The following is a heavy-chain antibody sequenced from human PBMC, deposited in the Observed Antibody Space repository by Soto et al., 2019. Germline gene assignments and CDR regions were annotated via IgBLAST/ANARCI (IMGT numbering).Heavy chain of an antibody. CDR2: ILYSGNT. Sequence: SETLSLTCTVSGGSIRSGDHYWTWILHPPGKGLEWIGHILYSGNTHYNPSLNSRLTISVDTFKNQFSLKLSSVTAADTALYYCARHSWFGELSFEYWGKQTLVNVSS. V-gene: IGHV4-30-4*01. D-gene: IGHD3-10*01. CDR1: GGSIRSGDHY. J-gene: IGHJ4*02. CDR3: ARHSWFGELSFEY.